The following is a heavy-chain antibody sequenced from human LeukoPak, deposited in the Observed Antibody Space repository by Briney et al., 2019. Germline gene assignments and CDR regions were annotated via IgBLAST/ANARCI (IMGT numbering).Heavy chain of an antibody. Sequence: GGSLRLSCAASGFTFSSYGMHWVRQAPGKGLEWVAFIRYDGSNKFYADYVKGRFTISRDNSKNTLYLQMNSLRAEDTAVYYCAKVGTDSSGYSCDYWGQGTLVTVSS. J-gene: IGHJ4*02. CDR2: IRYDGSNK. CDR3: AKVGTDSSGYSCDY. D-gene: IGHD3-22*01. V-gene: IGHV3-30*02. CDR1: GFTFSSYG.